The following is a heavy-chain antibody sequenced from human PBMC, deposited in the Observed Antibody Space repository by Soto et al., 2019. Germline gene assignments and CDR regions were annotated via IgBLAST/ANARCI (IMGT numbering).Heavy chain of an antibody. CDR2: IGVGSGNT. Sequence: ASVKVSCKASGFTFTSSAVQWVRQARGQRLEWIGWIGVGSGNTNYAQKFQERVTITRDMSTSTAYMELSSLRSEDTAVYYCAAEVSYYDPSALDTWGQGTLVTVSS. J-gene: IGHJ5*02. V-gene: IGHV1-58*01. CDR3: AAEVSYYDPSALDT. D-gene: IGHD3-22*01. CDR1: GFTFTSSA.